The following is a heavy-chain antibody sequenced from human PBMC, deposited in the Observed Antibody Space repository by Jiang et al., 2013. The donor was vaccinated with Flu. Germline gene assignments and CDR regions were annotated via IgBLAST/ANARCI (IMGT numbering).Heavy chain of an antibody. D-gene: IGHD2-2*01. Sequence: GAEVKKPGASVKVTCKASGYTFTSYGISWVRQAPGQGLEWMGWISVYNGNTNYAQKFQGRVTMTTDTSTSTAYMELRSLRSDDTAVYYCARDQGYCSSTSCYGVWFDPWGQGTLVTVSS. CDR1: GYTFTSYG. CDR2: ISVYNGNT. CDR3: ARDQGYCSSTSCYGVWFDP. J-gene: IGHJ5*02. V-gene: IGHV1-18*01.